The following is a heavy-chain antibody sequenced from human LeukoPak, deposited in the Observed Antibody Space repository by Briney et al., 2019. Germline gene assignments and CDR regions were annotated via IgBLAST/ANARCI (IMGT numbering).Heavy chain of an antibody. CDR2: IYYSGST. V-gene: IGHV4-31*03. D-gene: IGHD3-22*01. J-gene: IGHJ5*02. CDR1: GCSISSGGYY. CDR3: ARDYYDSSGCNWFDP. Sequence: PSQTLSLTCTVSGCSISSGGYYWSWIRQHPGKGLEWNGYIYYSGSTYYNPSLKSRVTISVDTSKNQFSLKLSSVTAADTAVYYCARDYYDSSGCNWFDPWGQGTLVTVSS.